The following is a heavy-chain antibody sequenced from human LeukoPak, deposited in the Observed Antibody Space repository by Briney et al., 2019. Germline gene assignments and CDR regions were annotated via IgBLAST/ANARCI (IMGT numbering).Heavy chain of an antibody. D-gene: IGHD6-19*01. V-gene: IGHV1-2*02. J-gene: IGHJ5*02. Sequence: ASVKVSCKASGYTFTGYYMHWVRQAPGQGLEWMGWINPNSGGTNYAQKFQGRVTMTRDTSISAAYMELSRLRSDDTAVYYCARVFVPIAVGWFDPWGQGTLVTVSS. CDR2: INPNSGGT. CDR1: GYTFTGYY. CDR3: ARVFVPIAVGWFDP.